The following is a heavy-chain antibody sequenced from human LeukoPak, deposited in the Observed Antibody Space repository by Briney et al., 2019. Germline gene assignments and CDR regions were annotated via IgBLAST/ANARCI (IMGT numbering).Heavy chain of an antibody. CDR2: ISSNGGST. J-gene: IGHJ3*01. CDR3: ARCTDSCYANAFDV. V-gene: IGHV3-64D*09. Sequence: GGAPRLSSSAPGYTFYSYVMHWVRQAPGKGLEYVSAISSNGGSTYYADSVKGRFTISRDNSKNTLYLQMSSLRGENTAVYYCARCTDSCYANAFDVWGQGTLLTVSS. CDR1: GYTFYSYV. D-gene: IGHD2-2*01.